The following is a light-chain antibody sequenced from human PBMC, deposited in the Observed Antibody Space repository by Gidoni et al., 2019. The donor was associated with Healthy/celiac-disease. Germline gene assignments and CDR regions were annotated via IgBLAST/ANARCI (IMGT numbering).Light chain of an antibody. Sequence: SYVLTQPPPLSVAPGKTARLTCGGNNIGSKSVHWYQQKPGQAPVLVVYDDSDRPSGIPERFSGSNSGNTATLTISRVEAGDEADYYCQVWDSSSDHLYVFGTGTKVTVL. V-gene: IGLV3-21*03. CDR1: NIGSKS. J-gene: IGLJ1*01. CDR3: QVWDSSSDHLYV. CDR2: DDS.